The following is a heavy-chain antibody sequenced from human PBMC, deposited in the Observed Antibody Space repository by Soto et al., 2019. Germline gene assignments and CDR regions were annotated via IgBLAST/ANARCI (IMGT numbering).Heavy chain of an antibody. V-gene: IGHV3-66*01. Sequence: EVQLVESGGGLVQRGGSLRLSCAASGFTVSSNYMTWVRQAPGKGLEWVSVIYSGGATYYADSVKGRFTITRDNSKNTLHLQKNSLRAEDTAVYYCARAPLYGGNSVWGQGTVVTVSS. CDR2: IYSGGAT. J-gene: IGHJ4*02. D-gene: IGHD4-17*01. CDR1: GFTVSSNY. CDR3: ARAPLYGGNSV.